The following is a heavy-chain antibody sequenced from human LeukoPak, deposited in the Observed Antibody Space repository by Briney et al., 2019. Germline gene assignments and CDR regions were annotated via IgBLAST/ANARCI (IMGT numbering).Heavy chain of an antibody. CDR3: ARAGHYYDSSGYPPSEFDH. CDR2: IYTSGST. CDR1: GGSLSSYY. D-gene: IGHD3-22*01. J-gene: IGHJ5*02. V-gene: IGHV4-4*07. Sequence: PSETLSLTCTVSGGSLSSYYWSWIRQPAGKGLEWIGRIYTSGSTNYNPSLKSRVTMSVDTSKNQFSLKLSSVTAAETAVYYCARAGHYYDSSGYPPSEFDHWGQGTLVTVSS.